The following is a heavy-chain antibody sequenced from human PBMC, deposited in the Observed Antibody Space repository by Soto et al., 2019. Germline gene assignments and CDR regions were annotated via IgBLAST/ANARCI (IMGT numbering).Heavy chain of an antibody. CDR2: INHSGST. J-gene: IGHJ6*03. Sequence: QVQLQQWGAGLLKPSETLSLTWAVYGGSFSGYYWSWIRQPPGKGLEWIGEINHSGSTIYNPSLKSRVTISVDTSKNQFSLKLSSVTAADTAVYYCARVIYYGSGSYYYYYYMDVWGKGTTVTVSS. CDR1: GGSFSGYY. CDR3: ARVIYYGSGSYYYYYYMDV. V-gene: IGHV4-34*01. D-gene: IGHD3-10*01.